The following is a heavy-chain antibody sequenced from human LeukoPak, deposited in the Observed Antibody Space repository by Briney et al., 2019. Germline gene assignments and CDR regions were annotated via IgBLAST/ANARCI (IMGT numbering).Heavy chain of an antibody. D-gene: IGHD1-1*01. V-gene: IGHV1-2*02. J-gene: IGHJ6*02. CDR2: INPNSGGT. Sequence: ASVKVSRKASGYTFTGFYMHWVRQAPGQGLEWMGWINPNSGGTNFAQKFQGRVTMTRDTSISTAHMELSSLRSDDTAVYYCARDQLVRSVVDGMVAASTRYYAMDVWGQGTTVTVS. CDR1: GYTFTGFY. CDR3: ARDQLVRSVVDGMVAASTRYYAMDV.